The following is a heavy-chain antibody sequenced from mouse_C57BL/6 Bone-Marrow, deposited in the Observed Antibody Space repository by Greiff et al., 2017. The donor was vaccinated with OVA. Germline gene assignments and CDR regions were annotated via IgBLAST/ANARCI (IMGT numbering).Heavy chain of an antibody. CDR1: GFSFNTYA. CDR2: IRSKSNNYAT. Sequence: EVKLVESGGGLVQPKGSLKLSCAASGFSFNTYAMNWVRQAPGKGLEWVARIRSKSNNYATYYADSVKDRFTISRDDSESMLYLQMNNLKTEDTAMYYCVRHYWYFDVWGTGTTVTVSS. J-gene: IGHJ1*03. CDR3: VRHYWYFDV. V-gene: IGHV10-1*01.